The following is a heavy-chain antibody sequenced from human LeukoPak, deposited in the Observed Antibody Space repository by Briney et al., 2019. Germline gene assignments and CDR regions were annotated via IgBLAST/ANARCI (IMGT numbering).Heavy chain of an antibody. CDR2: IWYDGSNK. V-gene: IGHV3-33*08. Sequence: GGSLRLSCAASGFTFSSYAMSWVRQAPGKGLEWVAVIWYDGSNKYYADSVKGRFTISRDNSKNTLYLQMNSLRAEDTAVYYCARDQDYAGALDYWGQGTLVTVSS. CDR3: ARDQDYAGALDY. CDR1: GFTFSSYA. D-gene: IGHD4-17*01. J-gene: IGHJ4*02.